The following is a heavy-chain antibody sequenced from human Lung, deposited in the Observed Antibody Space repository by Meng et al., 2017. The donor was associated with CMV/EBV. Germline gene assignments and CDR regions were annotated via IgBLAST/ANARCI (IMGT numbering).Heavy chain of an antibody. J-gene: IGHJ4*02. CDR2: ITIYNGNI. D-gene: IGHD4/OR15-4a*01. V-gene: IGHV1-45*02. Sequence: SGSTFTYPYRHWVRQAPGQALEWMGWITIYNGNINYAQKFQDRVTITRDMSLSTVYMELNSLRSEDTGMYFCARSALGGDDYYYFDSWGQGTLVTVSS. CDR3: ARSALGGDDYYYFDS. CDR1: GSTFTYPY.